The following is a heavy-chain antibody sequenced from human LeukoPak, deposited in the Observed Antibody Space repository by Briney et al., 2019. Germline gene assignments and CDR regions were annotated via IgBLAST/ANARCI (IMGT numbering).Heavy chain of an antibody. CDR3: ASASWQLPGPHAFDI. J-gene: IGHJ3*02. V-gene: IGHV1-69*02. D-gene: IGHD2-15*01. CDR1: GGTFSSYT. Sequence: GASVKVSCKASGGTFSSYTISWVRQAPGQGLEWMGRIIPILGIANYAQKFQGRVTITADKSTSTAYMELSSLRSEDTAVYYCASASWQLPGPHAFDIWGQGTMVTVSS. CDR2: IIPILGIA.